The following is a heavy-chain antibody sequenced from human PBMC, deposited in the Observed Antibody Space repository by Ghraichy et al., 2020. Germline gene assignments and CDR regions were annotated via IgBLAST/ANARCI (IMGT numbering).Heavy chain of an antibody. D-gene: IGHD1-1*01. V-gene: IGHV3-48*02. CDR1: GFTFSSYN. CDR3: ARDSSRVGSRPFDF. Sequence: GGSLRLSCAASGFTFSSYNMNWVRQAPGKGLEWISYISSSVNTIKYADSVKGRFTISRDNAKKSLYLQMNSLRDEDTAVYYCARDSSRVGSRPFDFWGQGTLVTVSS. CDR2: ISSSVNTI. J-gene: IGHJ4*02.